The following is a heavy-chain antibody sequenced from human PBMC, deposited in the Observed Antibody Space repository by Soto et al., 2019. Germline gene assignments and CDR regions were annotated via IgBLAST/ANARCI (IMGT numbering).Heavy chain of an antibody. CDR2: IIPIFGTA. D-gene: IGHD2-21*02. J-gene: IGHJ4*02. CDR1: GGTFSSYA. CDR3: ANVGVCGGDCYSGPHFDY. Sequence: SVKVSCKASGGTFSSYAISWVRQAPGQGLEWMGGIIPIFGTANYAQKFQGRVTITADKSMSTAYMELSSLRSEDTAVYYCANVGVCGGDCYSGPHFDYWRQGTLVTVSS. V-gene: IGHV1-69*06.